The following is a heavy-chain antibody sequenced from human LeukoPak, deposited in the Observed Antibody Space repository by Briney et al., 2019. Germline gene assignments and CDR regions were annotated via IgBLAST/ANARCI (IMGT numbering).Heavy chain of an antibody. V-gene: IGHV4-61*02. D-gene: IGHD3-3*01. CDR2: IYTSGST. J-gene: IGHJ5*02. Sequence: SETLSLTCTVSGGSISSGGYYWSWIRQPAGKGLEWIGRIYTSGSTNYNPSLKSRVTISVDTSKNQFSLKLSSVTAADTAVYYCARDLRADFWSGSFDPWGQGTLVTVSS. CDR3: ARDLRADFWSGSFDP. CDR1: GGSISSGGYY.